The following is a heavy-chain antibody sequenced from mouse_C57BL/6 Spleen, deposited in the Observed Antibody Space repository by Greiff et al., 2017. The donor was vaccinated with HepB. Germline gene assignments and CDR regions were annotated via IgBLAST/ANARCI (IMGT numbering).Heavy chain of an antibody. V-gene: IGHV1-82*01. CDR1: GYAFSSSW. Sequence: VQLKESGPELVKPGASVKISCKASGYAFSSSWMNWVKQRPGKGLEWIGRIYPGDGDTNYNGKFKGKATLTADKSSSTAYMQLSSLTSEDSAVYFCEREEHCSSWFGWWGEGTLVAVSA. CDR2: IYPGDGDT. CDR3: EREEHCSSWFGW. J-gene: IGHJ3*02.